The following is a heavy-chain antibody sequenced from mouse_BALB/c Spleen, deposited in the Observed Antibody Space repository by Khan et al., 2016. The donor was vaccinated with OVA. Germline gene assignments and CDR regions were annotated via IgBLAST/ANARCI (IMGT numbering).Heavy chain of an antibody. CDR2: VSPGGGYT. Sequence: EVELVESGGDLVKPGGSLKLSCAASGFTFSTYGMSWVRQTQDKRLEWVATVSPGGGYTYYPDSVKGRFTISRDNAKNTLYLQMSSLKSEDTAMFYCARLAYYYDSEGFAYWGQGTLVTVSA. J-gene: IGHJ3*01. D-gene: IGHD1-1*01. CDR3: ARLAYYYDSEGFAY. V-gene: IGHV5-6*01. CDR1: GFTFSTYG.